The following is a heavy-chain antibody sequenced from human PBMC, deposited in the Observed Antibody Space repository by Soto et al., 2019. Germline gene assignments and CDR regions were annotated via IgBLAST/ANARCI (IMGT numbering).Heavy chain of an antibody. CDR2: INHSGST. CDR3: ARENYYYYYGMDV. CDR1: GGSFSGYY. V-gene: IGHV4-34*01. Sequence: QVQLQQWGAGLLKPSETLSLTCAVYGGSFSGYYWSWIRQPPGKRLEWIGEINHSGSTNYNPSLKSRVTISVDTSKNQFSLKLSSVTAADTAVYYCARENYYYYYGMDVWGQGTTVTVSS. J-gene: IGHJ6*02.